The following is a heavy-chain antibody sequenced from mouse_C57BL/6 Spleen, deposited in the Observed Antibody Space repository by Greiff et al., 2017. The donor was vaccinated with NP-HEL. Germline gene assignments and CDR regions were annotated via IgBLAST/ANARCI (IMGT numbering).Heavy chain of an antibody. CDR2: IRSKSNNYAT. CDR1: GFSFNTYA. J-gene: IGHJ4*01. CDR3: VRHAGFGYAMDY. Sequence: EVQGVESGGGLVQPKGSLKLSCAASGFSFNTYAMNWVRQAPGKGLKWVARIRSKSNNYATYYADSVKDRFTISRDDSESMLYLQMNNLKTEDTAMYYCVRHAGFGYAMDYWGQGTSVTVSS. V-gene: IGHV10-1*01.